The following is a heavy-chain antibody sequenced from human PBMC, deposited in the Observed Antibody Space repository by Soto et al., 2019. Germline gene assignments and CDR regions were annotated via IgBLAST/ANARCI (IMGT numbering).Heavy chain of an antibody. Sequence: GGSLRLSCAASGFTFSSYSMNWVRQAPGKGLEWVSSISSSSSYIYYADSVKGRFTISRDNAKNSLYLQMNSLRAEDTAVYYCAGGLDSSSPWVGAFDIWGQGTMVTVSS. J-gene: IGHJ3*02. V-gene: IGHV3-21*01. D-gene: IGHD6-6*01. CDR3: AGGLDSSSPWVGAFDI. CDR1: GFTFSSYS. CDR2: ISSSSSYI.